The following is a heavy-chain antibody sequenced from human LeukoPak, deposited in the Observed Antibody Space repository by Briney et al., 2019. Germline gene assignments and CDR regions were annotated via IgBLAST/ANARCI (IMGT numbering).Heavy chain of an antibody. D-gene: IGHD6-13*01. CDR3: ARDGAAAGTRYYYGMDV. J-gene: IGHJ6*04. Sequence: PGGSLRLSCAASGFTFSSYWMSWVRRAPGKGLEWVANIKQDGSEKYYVDSVKGRFTISRDNAKNSLYLQMNSLRAEDTAVYYCARDGAAAGTRYYYGMDVWGKGTTVTVSS. CDR2: IKQDGSEK. CDR1: GFTFSSYW. V-gene: IGHV3-7*03.